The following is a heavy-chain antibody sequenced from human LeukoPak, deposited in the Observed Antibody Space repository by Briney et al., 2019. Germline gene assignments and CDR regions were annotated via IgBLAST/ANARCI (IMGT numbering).Heavy chain of an antibody. J-gene: IGHJ3*02. CDR2: IIPIFGTA. V-gene: IGHV1-69*13. CDR3: ARPSDYGDYARVSAFDI. D-gene: IGHD4-17*01. CDR1: GYTFTSYD. Sequence: SVKVPCKASGYTFTSYDVNWVRQATGQGLEWMGGIIPIFGTANYAQKFQGRVTITADESTSTAYMELSSLRSEDTAVYYCARPSDYGDYARVSAFDIWGQGTMVTVSS.